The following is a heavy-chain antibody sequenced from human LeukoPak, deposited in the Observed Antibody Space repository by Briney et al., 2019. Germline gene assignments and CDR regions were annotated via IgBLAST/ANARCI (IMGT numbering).Heavy chain of an antibody. CDR2: INHSGST. J-gene: IGHJ4*02. D-gene: IGHD2-2*01. V-gene: IGHV4-34*01. Sequence: PSETLSLTCAVYGGSFSGYYWSWIRQPPGKGLEWIGEINHSGSTYYNTSLKSRVTISVDTSKNQFSLKLSSVTAADTAVYYCARDVVAAVGSFDYWGQGTQVTVSS. CDR3: ARDVVAAVGSFDY. CDR1: GGSFSGYY.